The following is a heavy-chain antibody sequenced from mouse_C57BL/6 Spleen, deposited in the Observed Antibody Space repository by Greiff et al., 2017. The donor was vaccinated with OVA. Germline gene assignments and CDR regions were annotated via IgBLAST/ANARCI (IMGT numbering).Heavy chain of an antibody. Sequence: DVMLVESGGGLVKPGGSLKLSCAASGFTFSSYAMSWVRQTPEKRLEWVATISDGGSYTYSPDNVKGRFTISRDNAKNNLYLQMSHLKSEDTAMYYCARAGAGTAWFAYWGQGTLVTVSA. CDR3: ARAGAGTAWFAY. J-gene: IGHJ3*01. V-gene: IGHV5-4*03. CDR2: ISDGGSYT. D-gene: IGHD4-1*01. CDR1: GFTFSSYA.